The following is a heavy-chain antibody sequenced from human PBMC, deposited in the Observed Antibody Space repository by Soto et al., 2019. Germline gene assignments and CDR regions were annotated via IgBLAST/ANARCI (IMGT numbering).Heavy chain of an antibody. D-gene: IGHD3-3*01. Sequence: ASVKVSCKASGYTFTSYGISWVRQAPGQGLEWMGWISAYNGNTNYAQKLQGRVTMTTDTSTSTAYMELRSLRSDDTAVYYCARAGWSCYSYYYYYYMDVWGKGTTLTVSS. CDR3: ARAGWSCYSYYYYYYMDV. J-gene: IGHJ6*03. CDR2: ISAYNGNT. CDR1: GYTFTSYG. V-gene: IGHV1-18*01.